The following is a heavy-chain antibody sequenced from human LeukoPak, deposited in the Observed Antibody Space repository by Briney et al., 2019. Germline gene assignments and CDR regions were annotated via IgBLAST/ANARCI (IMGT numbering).Heavy chain of an antibody. Sequence: PSETLFLTCAVYGGSFSGYYWSWIRQPPGKGLEWIGEINHSGSTNYNPSLKSRVTISVDTSKNQFSLKLSSVTAADTAVYYCARGARSSSSWRLGNWFDPWGQGTLVTVSS. CDR3: ARGARSSSSWRLGNWFDP. V-gene: IGHV4-34*01. CDR1: GGSFSGYY. D-gene: IGHD6-13*01. J-gene: IGHJ5*02. CDR2: INHSGST.